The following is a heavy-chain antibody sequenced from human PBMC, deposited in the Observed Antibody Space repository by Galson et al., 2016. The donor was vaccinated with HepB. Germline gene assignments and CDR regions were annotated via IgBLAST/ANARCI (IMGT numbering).Heavy chain of an antibody. CDR3: AREPLIVLVVGSYYFDS. Sequence: SVKVSCKAAGGTFSNYAISWVRQAPGQGLEWMGGIMPLFGAANSAQKFQDRVTITAGSTSTVYMELSSLTSEDTAVYYCAREPLIVLVVGSYYFDSWGQGTRVTVSS. CDR1: GGTFSNYA. J-gene: IGHJ4*02. V-gene: IGHV1-69*13. D-gene: IGHD2-8*02. CDR2: IMPLFGAA.